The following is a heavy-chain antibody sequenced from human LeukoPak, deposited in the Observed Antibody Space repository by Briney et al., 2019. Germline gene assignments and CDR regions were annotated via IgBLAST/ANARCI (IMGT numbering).Heavy chain of an antibody. V-gene: IGHV4-30-2*01. D-gene: IGHD6-13*01. CDR1: GGSISSGGYY. J-gene: IGHJ4*02. CDR2: IYHSGST. CDR3: ARAGSSWYDFDY. Sequence: PSQTLSLTCTVSGGSISSGGYYWSWIRQPPGKGLEWIGYIYHSGSTYYNPSLKSRVTISVDRSKNQFSLKLSSVTAADTAVYYCARAGSSWYDFDYWGQGTLVTVSS.